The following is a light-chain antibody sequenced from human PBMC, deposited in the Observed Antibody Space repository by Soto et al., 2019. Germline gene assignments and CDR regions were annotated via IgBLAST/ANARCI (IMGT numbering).Light chain of an antibody. Sequence: EIVMTQSPATLAVSPGERSTLSFRTSQSVSTNLAWYQQIPGQAPRLLIYGASTRATGIPARFSGSGSGTEFTLTISSLQSEDFAVYYCQQYNAWPPGTFGQGTKVDIK. J-gene: IGKJ1*01. CDR2: GAS. CDR1: QSVSTN. CDR3: QQYNAWPPGT. V-gene: IGKV3-15*01.